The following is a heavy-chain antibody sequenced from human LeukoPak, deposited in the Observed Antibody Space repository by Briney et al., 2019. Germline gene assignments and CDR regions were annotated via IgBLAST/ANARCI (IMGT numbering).Heavy chain of an antibody. Sequence: SETLSLTCSVSGGSITNYYWSWIRQPPGKGLEWIGYIYYSGSTNYNPSLKSRVTISVDTSKNQFSLKLSSVTAADTAVYYCAREHYYDSSGYFALENDAFDIWGQGTMVTVSS. CDR2: IYYSGST. V-gene: IGHV4-59*01. J-gene: IGHJ3*02. CDR1: GGSITNYY. D-gene: IGHD3-22*01. CDR3: AREHYYDSSGYFALENDAFDI.